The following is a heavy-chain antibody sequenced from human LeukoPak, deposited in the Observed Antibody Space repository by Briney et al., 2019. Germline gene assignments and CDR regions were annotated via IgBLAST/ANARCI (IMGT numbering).Heavy chain of an antibody. V-gene: IGHV4-34*01. Sequence: SQTLSLTCAVYGGSFSGYYWSWIRQPPGKGLEWIGEINHSGSTNYNPSLKSRVTISVDTSKNQFSLKLTSVTVADTAVYYCARERYRYDILTGYYHDAYDIWGHGTMVIVSS. J-gene: IGHJ3*02. CDR1: GGSFSGYY. D-gene: IGHD3-9*01. CDR2: INHSGST. CDR3: ARERYRYDILTGYYHDAYDI.